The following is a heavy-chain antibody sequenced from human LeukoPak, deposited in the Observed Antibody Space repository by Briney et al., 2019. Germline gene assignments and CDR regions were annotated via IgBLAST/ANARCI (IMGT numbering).Heavy chain of an antibody. CDR2: IWYDGSNQ. J-gene: IGHJ4*02. D-gene: IGHD1-26*01. CDR1: GFTFSSYA. V-gene: IGHV3-33*08. Sequence: GGSLRLSCAASGFTFSSYAMHCVRQAPGKGLEWVAVIWYDGSNQYYLDSVKGRFTVSRDNAKNTLYLQMNSLRAEDTAVYYCATDRNSGKYYDYWGQGTLVTVSS. CDR3: ATDRNSGKYYDY.